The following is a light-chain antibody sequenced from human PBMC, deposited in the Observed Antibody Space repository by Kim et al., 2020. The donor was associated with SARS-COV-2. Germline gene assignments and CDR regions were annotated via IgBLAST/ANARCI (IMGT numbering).Light chain of an antibody. CDR2: AAY. CDR1: QVISRY. Sequence: ASTGDRVTITCRASQVISRYLAGYKQKPGKAPNLLIYAAYTLQSGVPSRFSGSGSGTDFTLTISCLQSEDFATYYCQQYYSYPRTFGQGTKVDIK. V-gene: IGKV1-8*01. CDR3: QQYYSYPRT. J-gene: IGKJ1*01.